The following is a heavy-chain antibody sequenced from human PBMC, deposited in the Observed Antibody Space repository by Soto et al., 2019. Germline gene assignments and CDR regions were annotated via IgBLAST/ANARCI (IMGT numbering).Heavy chain of an antibody. CDR3: APLLLWFGELTPH. J-gene: IGHJ4*02. V-gene: IGHV1-69*13. CDR1: GGTFSSYA. CDR2: IIPIFGTA. Sequence: SVKVSCKASGGTFSSYAISWVRQAPGQGLEWMGGIIPIFGTANYAQKFQGRVTITADESTSTAYMELSSLRSEDTAVYYCAPLLLWFGELTPHWGQGXLVTVYS. D-gene: IGHD3-10*01.